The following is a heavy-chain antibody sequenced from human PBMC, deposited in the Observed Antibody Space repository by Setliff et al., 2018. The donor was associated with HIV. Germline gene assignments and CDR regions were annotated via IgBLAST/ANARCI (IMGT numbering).Heavy chain of an antibody. V-gene: IGHV4-34*01. CDR2: INHSGNI. Sequence: SETLSLTCAVYGGSFSGYYWSWIRQPPGKGLEWIGEINHSGNINYTPSLKSRVTISVDTSKNQFSLKLTSVSAADTAVYYCARESPSSSWFYFDFWGQGTLVTAPQ. CDR1: GGSFSGYY. CDR3: ARESPSSSWFYFDF. D-gene: IGHD6-13*01. J-gene: IGHJ4*02.